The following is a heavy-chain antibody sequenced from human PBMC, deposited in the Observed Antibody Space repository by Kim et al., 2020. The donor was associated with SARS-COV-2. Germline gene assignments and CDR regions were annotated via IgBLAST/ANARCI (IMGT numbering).Heavy chain of an antibody. D-gene: IGHD3-16*01. J-gene: IGHJ4*02. CDR2: IIPQFGTG. CDR1: GGTFSSYA. Sequence: SVKVSCKTSGGTFSSYAISWVRQAPGQGLEWMGSIIPQFGTGNYVQKFQGRVTITADESTSTAYMELSSLRSEDTAVYYCARDRSGGTYYFDFWGQGSL. V-gene: IGHV1-69*13. CDR3: ARDRSGGTYYFDF.